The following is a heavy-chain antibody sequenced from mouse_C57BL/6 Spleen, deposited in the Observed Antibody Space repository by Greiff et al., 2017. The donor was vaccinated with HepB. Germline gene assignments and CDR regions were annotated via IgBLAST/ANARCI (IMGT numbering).Heavy chain of an antibody. Sequence: VQLKESGPGLVKPSQSLSLTCSVTGYSITSGYYWNWIRQFPGNKLEWMGYISYDGSNNYNPSLKNRISITRDTSKNQFFLKLNSVTTEDTATYYCAREGLRHLFAYWGQGTLVTVSA. V-gene: IGHV3-6*01. CDR1: GYSITSGYY. CDR2: ISYDGSN. J-gene: IGHJ3*01. CDR3: AREGLRHLFAY. D-gene: IGHD2-4*01.